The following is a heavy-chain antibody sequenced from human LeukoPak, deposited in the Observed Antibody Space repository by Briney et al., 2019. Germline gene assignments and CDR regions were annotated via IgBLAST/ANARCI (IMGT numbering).Heavy chain of an antibody. V-gene: IGHV3-33*01. J-gene: IGHJ4*02. CDR1: GFTFSSYG. CDR2: IWYDGSNK. Sequence: GRSLRLSCAASGFTFSSYGTHWVRQAPGKGLEWVAVIWYDGSNKYYADSVKGRFTISRDNSKNTLYLQMNSLRAEDTAVYYCARDSRVVPAAIQYYFDYWGQGTLVTVSS. CDR3: ARDSRVVPAAIQYYFDY. D-gene: IGHD2-2*02.